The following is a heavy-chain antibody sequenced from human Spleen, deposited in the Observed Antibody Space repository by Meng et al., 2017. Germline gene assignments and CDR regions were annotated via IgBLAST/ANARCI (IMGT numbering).Heavy chain of an antibody. V-gene: IGHV3-21*01. Sequence: GESLKISCAASGFTFSSYSMNWVRQAPGKGLEWVSSISSSSSYIYYADSVKGRFTISRDNAKNSLYLQMNSLRAEDTAVYYCARVAWAVRFLEWLPRADYYYGMDVWGQGTTVTVSS. J-gene: IGHJ6*02. D-gene: IGHD3-3*01. CDR2: ISSSSSYI. CDR3: ARVAWAVRFLEWLPRADYYYGMDV. CDR1: GFTFSSYS.